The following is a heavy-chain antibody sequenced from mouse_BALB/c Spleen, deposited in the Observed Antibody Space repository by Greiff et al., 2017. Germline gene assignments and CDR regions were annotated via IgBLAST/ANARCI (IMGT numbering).Heavy chain of an antibody. CDR2: IYPGNSDT. CDR1: GYTFTSYW. V-gene: IGHV1-5*01. D-gene: IGHD2-13*01. CDR3: TRPDYGDPWFAD. Sequence: VQLQQSGTVLARPGASVKMSCKASGYTFTSYWMHWVKQRPGQGLEWSGAIYPGNSDTSYNQKFKGKAKLTAVTSTRAAYMELSSLTNEDSAVYYCTRPDYGDPWFADWGQGTLVTVSA. J-gene: IGHJ3*01.